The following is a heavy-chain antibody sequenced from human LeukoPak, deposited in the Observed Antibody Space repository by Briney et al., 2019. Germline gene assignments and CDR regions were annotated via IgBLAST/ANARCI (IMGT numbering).Heavy chain of an antibody. CDR3: ARAPNCSSTSCYTDIFDY. CDR2: ISSSSSYI. CDR1: GFTFSSYS. Sequence: PGGSLRLSCAASGFTFSSYSMNWVRQAPGKGLEWVSSISSSSSYIYYADSVKGRFTTSRDNAKNSLYLQMNSLRAEDTAVYYCARAPNCSSTSCYTDIFDYWGQGTLVTVSS. J-gene: IGHJ4*02. V-gene: IGHV3-21*01. D-gene: IGHD2-2*02.